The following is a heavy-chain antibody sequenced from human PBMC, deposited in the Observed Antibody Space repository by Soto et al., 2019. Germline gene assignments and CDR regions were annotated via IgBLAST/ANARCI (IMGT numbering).Heavy chain of an antibody. CDR3: AKGVGDFWSGSRADYYYYGMDV. V-gene: IGHV3-23*01. CDR1: GFTFSNYG. J-gene: IGHJ6*02. D-gene: IGHD3-3*01. Sequence: EVQLLESGGGLVQPGGSLRLSCAASGFTFSNYGMTWVRQAPGKGLEWVSGISGSGGSTYYADAVKGRFTISRDNSKNTLYLQVNSLRAEDTAVYYCAKGVGDFWSGSRADYYYYGMDVWGQGTTVTVSS. CDR2: ISGSGGST.